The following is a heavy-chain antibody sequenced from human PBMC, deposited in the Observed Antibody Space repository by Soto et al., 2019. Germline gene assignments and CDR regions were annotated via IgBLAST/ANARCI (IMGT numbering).Heavy chain of an antibody. CDR3: VGYCSGGSCYQSFDY. CDR2: INPSGGST. CDR1: GYTFTSYY. V-gene: IGHV1-46*01. D-gene: IGHD2-15*01. Sequence: QVQLVQSGAEVKKPGASVKVSCKASGYTFTSYYMHWVRQAPGQGLEWMGIINPSGGSTSYAQKFQGRVTITRDKSTRTVYMELGSLGSGDKARYYWVGYCSGGSCYQSFDYWGQGTLVTVSS. J-gene: IGHJ4*02.